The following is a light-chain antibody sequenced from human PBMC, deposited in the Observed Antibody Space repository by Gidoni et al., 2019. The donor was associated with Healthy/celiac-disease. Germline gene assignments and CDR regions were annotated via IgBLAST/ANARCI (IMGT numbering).Light chain of an antibody. CDR1: QSSSSY. J-gene: IGKJ2*03. CDR3: QQSYSTPYS. CDR2: AAS. Sequence: DIQTTQSPSSLSASVGDRVTITCRASQSSSSYLNWYQQKPWKAPKLLIYAASSLQSGVPSRFSGSGSGTDFTLTISSLQPEDFATYYCQQSYSTPYSFGQGTKLEIK. V-gene: IGKV1-39*01.